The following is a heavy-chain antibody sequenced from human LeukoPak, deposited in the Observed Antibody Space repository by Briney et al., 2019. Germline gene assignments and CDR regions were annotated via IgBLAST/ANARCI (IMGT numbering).Heavy chain of an antibody. Sequence: SETLSLTCTVSGGSMSSSTYSWGWIRQPPGKGLEWIGSVYYSGTTYYNSSLKSRVTLSADTSKNEFSLKLSAVTAADTAVYYCARQEDIYRFDYWGLGTLVTVSS. J-gene: IGHJ4*02. V-gene: IGHV4-39*01. CDR3: ARQEDIYRFDY. D-gene: IGHD3-9*01. CDR2: VYYSGTT. CDR1: GGSMSSSTYS.